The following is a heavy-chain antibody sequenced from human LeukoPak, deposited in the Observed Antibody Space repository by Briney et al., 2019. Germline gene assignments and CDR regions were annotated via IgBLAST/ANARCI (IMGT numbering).Heavy chain of an antibody. J-gene: IGHJ4*02. CDR1: GYTFSGYY. Sequence: GASVKVSCKASGYTFSGYYMHWVRQAPGQGLEWVGWIHPNSGGTNYAQKFQGRVTMTRDTSISTAYMELNRLKSDDTAVYYCARSSTMIVVVPFDYWGQGTLVTVSS. CDR2: IHPNSGGT. V-gene: IGHV1-2*02. D-gene: IGHD3-22*01. CDR3: ARSSTMIVVVPFDY.